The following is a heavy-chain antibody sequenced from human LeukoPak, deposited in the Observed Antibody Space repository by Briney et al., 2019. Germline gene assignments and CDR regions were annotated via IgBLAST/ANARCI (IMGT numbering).Heavy chain of an antibody. Sequence: GGSLRLSCVASGFSFSDFYMSWIRQAPGKGLEWVSYISSSSVYYADSVKGRFTISRDNAKNSLYLQMNSLRAEDTAVYYCARPPYNSGWYYFDYWGQGTLVTASS. J-gene: IGHJ4*02. V-gene: IGHV3-11*04. D-gene: IGHD6-19*01. CDR2: ISSSSV. CDR3: ARPPYNSGWYYFDY. CDR1: GFSFSDFY.